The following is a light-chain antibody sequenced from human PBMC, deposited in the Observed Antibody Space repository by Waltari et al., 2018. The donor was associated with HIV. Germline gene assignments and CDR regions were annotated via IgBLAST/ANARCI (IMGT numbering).Light chain of an antibody. CDR3: AAAWDDSLNGPV. J-gene: IGLJ2*01. CDR1: SSNIGNNA. CDR2: YDD. V-gene: IGLV1-36*01. Sequence: QSVLTQPPSVSEAPRQRVTISCSGSSSNIGNNAVNWYQQLPGKAPKLLIYYDDLLPSGVSDRFSGSKSGTSAALAISGLQSEDEADYYGAAAWDDSLNGPVFGGGTKLTVL.